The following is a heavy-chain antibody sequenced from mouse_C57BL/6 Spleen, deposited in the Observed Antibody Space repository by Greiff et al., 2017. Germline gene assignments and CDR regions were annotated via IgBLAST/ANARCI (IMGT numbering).Heavy chain of an antibody. CDR3: ARGYYGSPYWYFDV. CDR2: ISSGSSTI. D-gene: IGHD1-1*01. CDR1: GFTFSDYG. Sequence: EVKVEESGGGLVKPGGSLKLSCAASGFTFSDYGMHWVRQAPEKGLEWVAYISSGSSTIYYADTVKGRFTISRDNAKNTLFLQMTSLRSEDTAMYYCARGYYGSPYWYFDVWGTGTTVTVSS. V-gene: IGHV5-17*01. J-gene: IGHJ1*03.